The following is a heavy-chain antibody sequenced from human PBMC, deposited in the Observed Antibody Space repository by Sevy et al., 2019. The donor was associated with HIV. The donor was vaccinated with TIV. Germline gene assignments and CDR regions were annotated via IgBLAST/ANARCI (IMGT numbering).Heavy chain of an antibody. Sequence: ATVKVSCKASGYTFTSYGINWVRQAPGQGLEWMGWISAYNGNTNYPQKLQGRVTMTTDTSTSTAYMELRSLRSDDTAVYYCARGMRDVCNPYSDYGMDVWGQGTTVTVS. V-gene: IGHV1-18*04. CDR3: ARGMRDVCNPYSDYGMDV. CDR1: GYTFTSYG. D-gene: IGHD2-8*01. J-gene: IGHJ6*02. CDR2: ISAYNGNT.